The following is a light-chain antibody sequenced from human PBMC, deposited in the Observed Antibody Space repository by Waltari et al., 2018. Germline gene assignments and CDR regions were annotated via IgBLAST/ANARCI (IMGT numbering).Light chain of an antibody. CDR2: EVD. J-gene: IGLJ3*02. Sequence: QSALTQPPSASGSPGQSVTISCTGTSSDVGFYNFVSWYQQYPGKAPKLIIFEVDKRPSGVPDRFSGSKSGNTASLTVSGLQTEDEADYFCSSYAGSNNLGVFGGGTKLTVL. V-gene: IGLV2-8*01. CDR3: SSYAGSNNLGV. CDR1: SSDVGFYNF.